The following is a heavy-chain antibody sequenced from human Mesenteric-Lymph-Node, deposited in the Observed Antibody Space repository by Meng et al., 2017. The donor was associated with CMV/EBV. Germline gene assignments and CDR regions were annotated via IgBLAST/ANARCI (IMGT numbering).Heavy chain of an antibody. V-gene: IGHV1-3*01. CDR3: ARSDTSSWYSDY. Sequence: SCKASGYTFTSYAMHWVRQAPGQRLEWMGWINAGNGNTKYSQKFQGRVTITRDTSASTGYMELSSLKSEDTAVYYCARSDTSSWYSDYWGQGTLVTVSS. J-gene: IGHJ4*02. CDR1: GYTFTSYA. CDR2: INAGNGNT. D-gene: IGHD6-13*01.